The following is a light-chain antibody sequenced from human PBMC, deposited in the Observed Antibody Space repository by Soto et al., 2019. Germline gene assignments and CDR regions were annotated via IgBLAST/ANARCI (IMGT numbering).Light chain of an antibody. CDR2: AAS. CDR1: QSISSY. J-gene: IGKJ1*01. CDR3: QQSYNAPWT. Sequence: DIPMTQSPSSLSASVGDRVTITCRASQSISSYLNWYQQKPGKAPKLLIHAASSLQSGVPSRFSGSGSGTSFTLTIRSLRPEDFATYFCQQSYNAPWTFGQGTKVDIK. V-gene: IGKV1-39*01.